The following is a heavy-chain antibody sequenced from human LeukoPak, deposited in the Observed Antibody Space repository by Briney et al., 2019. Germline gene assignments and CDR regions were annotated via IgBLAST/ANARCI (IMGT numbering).Heavy chain of an antibody. J-gene: IGHJ4*02. CDR3: ARTTPRGLQNDY. V-gene: IGHV1-69*04. Sequence: ASVKVSCKASGGTFSSYAISWVRQAPGQGLEWMGRIIPIFGIANYAQKFQGRVTITAVKSTSTAYMELSSLRSEDTAVYYCARTTPRGLQNDYWGQGTLVTVSS. CDR1: GGTFSSYA. D-gene: IGHD4-17*01. CDR2: IIPIFGIA.